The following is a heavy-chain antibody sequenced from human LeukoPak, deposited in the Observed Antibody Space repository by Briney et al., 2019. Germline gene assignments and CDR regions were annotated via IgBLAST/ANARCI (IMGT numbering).Heavy chain of an antibody. CDR2: IRRKAYGGTT. Sequence: PGGSLRLSCTGSGFTFGDYVMSWSRQAPGKGLEWVGFIRRKAYGGTTQYAASVKGRFTISRDDTKSIAYLQMNSLKTEDTAVYYCGDYGSGSYILEYWGQGTLVTVSS. CDR3: GDYGSGSYILEY. J-gene: IGHJ4*02. D-gene: IGHD3-10*01. CDR1: GFTFGDYV. V-gene: IGHV3-49*03.